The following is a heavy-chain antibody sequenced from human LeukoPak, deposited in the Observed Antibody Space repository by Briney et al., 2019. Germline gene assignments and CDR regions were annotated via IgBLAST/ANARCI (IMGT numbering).Heavy chain of an antibody. V-gene: IGHV4-39*01. Sequence: PSETLSLTCTVSGGSISSSNYYWGWIRQPPGKGLEWIGSIYYSGSTYYNPSLKSRVTISVDTSKNQFSLKLSSVTAADTAVYYCARYVAARPKRYFDLWGRGTLVTISS. CDR3: ARYVAARPKRYFDL. D-gene: IGHD6-6*01. CDR2: IYYSGST. CDR1: GGSISSSNYY. J-gene: IGHJ2*01.